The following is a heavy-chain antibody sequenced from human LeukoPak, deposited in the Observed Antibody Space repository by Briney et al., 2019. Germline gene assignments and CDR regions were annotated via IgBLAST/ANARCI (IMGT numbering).Heavy chain of an antibody. J-gene: IGHJ4*02. V-gene: IGHV4-4*07. CDR1: GGSISSYY. Sequence: PSETLSLTCTVSGGSISSYYWSWMRQPAGKGLEWIGRIYTSGSTNYNPSLKSQVTISVDKSKNQFSLKLSSVTAADTAVYYCAVRLRGYSYQYFDYWGQGTLVTVSS. CDR3: AVRLRGYSYQYFDY. D-gene: IGHD5-18*01. CDR2: IYTSGST.